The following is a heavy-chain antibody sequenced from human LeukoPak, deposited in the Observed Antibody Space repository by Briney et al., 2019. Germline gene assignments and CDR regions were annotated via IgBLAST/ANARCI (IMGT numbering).Heavy chain of an antibody. CDR2: ISSSSSYI. D-gene: IGHD2-2*01. CDR1: GFTFSSCS. J-gene: IGHJ4*02. V-gene: IGHV3-21*01. Sequence: GGSLRLSCAASGFTFSSCSMNWVRQAPGKGLEWVSSISSSSSYIYYADSVKGRFTISRDNAKNSLYLQMNSLRAEDTAVYYCARVYCSSTSCRVGYYFDYWGQGTLVTVSS. CDR3: ARVYCSSTSCRVGYYFDY.